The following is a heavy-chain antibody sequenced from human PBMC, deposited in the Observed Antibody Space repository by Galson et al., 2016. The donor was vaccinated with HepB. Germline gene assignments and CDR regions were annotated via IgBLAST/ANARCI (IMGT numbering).Heavy chain of an antibody. Sequence: SLRLSCAASGFTFSSYAMHWVRQAPGKGLEWVALISHDGSNKYYADSVKGRFTISRDNSKNTLYLQMNRLRPEDTALYYFAKDPSPGWDGSEYFQYWGQGTLVIVSS. CDR3: AKDPSPGWDGSEYFQY. V-gene: IGHV3-30-3*01. D-gene: IGHD6-19*01. CDR2: ISHDGSNK. J-gene: IGHJ1*01. CDR1: GFTFSSYA.